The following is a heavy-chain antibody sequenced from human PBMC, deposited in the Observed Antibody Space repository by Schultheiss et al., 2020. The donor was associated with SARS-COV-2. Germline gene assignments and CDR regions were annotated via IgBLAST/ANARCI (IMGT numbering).Heavy chain of an antibody. V-gene: IGHV1-69*04. J-gene: IGHJ4*02. D-gene: IGHD5-12*01. CDR3: AREDSGCIDY. CDR2: IIPILGIA. CDR1: GGTFSSYA. Sequence: SVKVSCKASGGTFSSYAISWVRQAPGQGLEWMGRIIPILGIANYAQKFQGRVTMTTDTSTSTAYMELRSLRSDDTAVYYCAREDSGCIDYWGQGTLVTVSS.